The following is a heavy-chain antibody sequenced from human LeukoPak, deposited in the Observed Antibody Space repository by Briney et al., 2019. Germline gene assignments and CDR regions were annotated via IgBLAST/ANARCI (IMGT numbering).Heavy chain of an antibody. V-gene: IGHV4-59*08. D-gene: IGHD6-13*01. Sequence: SETLSLTCTVSGGSISSYYWSWIRQPPGKGLEWIGYIYYSGSTNYNPSLKSRVTISVDTSKNQFSLKLSSVTAADTAVYYCARHSDEALAGTVLVWGQGPLVTLSS. CDR1: GGSISSYY. CDR3: ARHSDEALAGTVLV. J-gene: IGHJ4*02. CDR2: IYYSGST.